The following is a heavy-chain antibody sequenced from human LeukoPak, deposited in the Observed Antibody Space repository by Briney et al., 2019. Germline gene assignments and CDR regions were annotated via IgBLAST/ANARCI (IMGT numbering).Heavy chain of an antibody. CDR1: GFTVSSNY. Sequence: GGSLRLSCAASGFTVSSNYMSWVRQAPGKGLEWVSVIYCGGSTYYADSAKGRFTISRDNSKNTLYLQMNSLRAEDTAVYYCARDFPPHGYSGSSRWGQGTLVTVSS. D-gene: IGHD1-26*01. CDR3: ARDFPPHGYSGSSR. J-gene: IGHJ4*02. CDR2: IYCGGST. V-gene: IGHV3-53*01.